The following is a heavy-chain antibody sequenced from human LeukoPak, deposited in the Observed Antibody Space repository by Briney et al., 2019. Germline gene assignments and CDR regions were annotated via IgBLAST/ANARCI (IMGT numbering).Heavy chain of an antibody. CDR2: INLSGST. CDR3: ARELATVTNYFDY. D-gene: IGHD4-17*01. J-gene: IGHJ4*02. V-gene: IGHV4-34*01. Sequence: SETLSLTCAVYGGSFSGYYWSWIRQPPGKGLEWIGEINLSGSTNYNPSLKSRVTISVDTSKNQFSLKLSSATAADTAVYYCARELATVTNYFDYWGQGTLVTVSS. CDR1: GGSFSGYY.